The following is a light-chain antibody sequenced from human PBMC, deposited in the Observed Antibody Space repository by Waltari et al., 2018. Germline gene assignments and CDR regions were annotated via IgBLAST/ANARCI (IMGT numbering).Light chain of an antibody. Sequence: DIQMTQSPSSVSASVGDRVTITCRASQAISSWLAWYQQKPGKAPKLLRYAASSLQSGVPSRFSGSGFGTDFTLTISSLQPEDFATYFCQQFDTFPLTFGQGTRLEIK. J-gene: IGKJ5*01. V-gene: IGKV1-12*01. CDR3: QQFDTFPLT. CDR2: AAS. CDR1: QAISSW.